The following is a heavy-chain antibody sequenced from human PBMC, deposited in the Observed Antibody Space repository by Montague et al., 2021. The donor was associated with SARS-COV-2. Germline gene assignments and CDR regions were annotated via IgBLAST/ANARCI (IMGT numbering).Heavy chain of an antibody. Sequence: SLRLSCAASGFAFNNFAMTWVCQPPGKGLEWVSSIFGSGADTYYADSVKGRFTISRDNSRNTVYLQMNSLRAEDTAKYYCAKQTGAGAIVYWYFDLWGRGTVVSVSS. D-gene: IGHD6-25*01. V-gene: IGHV3-23*01. CDR2: IFGSGADT. CDR1: GFAFNNFA. CDR3: AKQTGAGAIVYWYFDL. J-gene: IGHJ2*01.